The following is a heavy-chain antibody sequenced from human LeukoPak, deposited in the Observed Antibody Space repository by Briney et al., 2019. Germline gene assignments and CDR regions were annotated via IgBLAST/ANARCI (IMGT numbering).Heavy chain of an antibody. V-gene: IGHV4-4*02. Sequence: PSGTLSPTCAVSGGSISSSNWWSWVRQPPGKGLEWIGEIYHSGSTNYNPSLKSRVIISVDKSKNQFSLKLSSVTAADTAVYYCARRAYDFWSGYYYYYMDVWGKGTTVTVSS. D-gene: IGHD3-3*01. CDR2: IYHSGST. J-gene: IGHJ6*03. CDR1: GGSISSSNW. CDR3: ARRAYDFWSGYYYYYMDV.